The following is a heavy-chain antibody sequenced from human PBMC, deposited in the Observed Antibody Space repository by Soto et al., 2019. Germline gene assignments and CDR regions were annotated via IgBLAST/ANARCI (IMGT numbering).Heavy chain of an antibody. Sequence: QVQLQQWGAGLLKPSETLSLTCAVYGGSFSGYYWNWIRQPPGKGLEWIGEISHSGSTNYNPSLKSRVTISVDTSKNQFSLKLSSVTAADTAVYYCASGGKQLAPPGYWGQGTLVTVSS. CDR2: ISHSGST. D-gene: IGHD1-1*01. J-gene: IGHJ4*02. V-gene: IGHV4-34*01. CDR3: ASGGKQLAPPGY. CDR1: GGSFSGYY.